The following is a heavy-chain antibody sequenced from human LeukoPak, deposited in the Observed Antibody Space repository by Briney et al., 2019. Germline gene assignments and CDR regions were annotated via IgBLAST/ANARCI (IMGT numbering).Heavy chain of an antibody. D-gene: IGHD5-18*01. CDR1: GGSISSGGYY. CDR2: IYYSGST. Sequence: NPSETLSLTCTVSGGSISSGGYYWSWIRQHPGKGLEWIGYIYYSGSTYYNPSLKSRVTISVDTSKNQFSLKLSSVTAADTAVYYCARMDTAISFDYWGQGTLVTVSS. CDR3: ARMDTAISFDY. J-gene: IGHJ4*02. V-gene: IGHV4-61*08.